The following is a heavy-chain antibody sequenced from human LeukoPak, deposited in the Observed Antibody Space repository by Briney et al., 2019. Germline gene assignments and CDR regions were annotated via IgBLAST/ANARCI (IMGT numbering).Heavy chain of an antibody. J-gene: IGHJ6*03. Sequence: GGSLRLSCGASGFTFGTYWMHWVRQAPGKGLEWVAFIRYDDFNTYYADSVNGRFTISRDNSKNTLYLQMNSLRAEDTAVYYCAKDKGVNYMDVWGKGTTVTISS. D-gene: IGHD2-8*01. CDR3: AKDKGVNYMDV. V-gene: IGHV3-30*02. CDR1: GFTFGTYW. CDR2: IRYDDFNT.